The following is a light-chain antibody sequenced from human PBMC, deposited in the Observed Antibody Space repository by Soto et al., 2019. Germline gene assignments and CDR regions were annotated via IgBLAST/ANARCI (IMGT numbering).Light chain of an antibody. CDR2: EVS. CDR1: SSDVGGYNY. CDR3: SSYAASNIS. J-gene: IGLJ2*01. Sequence: QSALTQPPSASGSPGQSVTISCTGTSSDVGGYNYVSWYQQHPGVAPKLMIYEVSKRPSGVPDRFSGSKSGNTASLTVSGLQAEDEADYYCSSYAASNISFGGGTQLTVL. V-gene: IGLV2-8*01.